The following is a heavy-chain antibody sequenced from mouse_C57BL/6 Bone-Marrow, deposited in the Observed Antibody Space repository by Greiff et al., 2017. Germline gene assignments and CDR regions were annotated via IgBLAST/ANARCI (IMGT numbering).Heavy chain of an antibody. Sequence: VQLQQSGAELVRPGASVKLSCTASGFNIKDDYMHWVKQRPEQGLEWIGWIDPENGDTEYASKFQGKATITADTSSNTAYLQLSSLTSEDTAVYYCTTNYGSDYWGQGTTLTGAS. D-gene: IGHD1-1*01. CDR1: GFNIKDDY. J-gene: IGHJ2*01. CDR2: IDPENGDT. CDR3: TTNYGSDY. V-gene: IGHV14-4*01.